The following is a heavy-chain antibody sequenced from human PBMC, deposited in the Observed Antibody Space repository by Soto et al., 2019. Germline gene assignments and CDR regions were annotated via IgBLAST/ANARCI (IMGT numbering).Heavy chain of an antibody. V-gene: IGHV1-18*01. J-gene: IGHJ4*02. CDR3: ARAPVAGTYFDY. CDR2: INAYNGNT. D-gene: IGHD6-19*01. Sequence: QVQLVQSGAEVKKPGASVKVSCKDSGYTFTSYGISWVRQAPGQGLEWMGWINAYNGNTNYAQELQGRVTMTTDTSTSTAYMELRSLRSDDTAVFYGARAPVAGTYFDYWGQGTLVTVSS. CDR1: GYTFTSYG.